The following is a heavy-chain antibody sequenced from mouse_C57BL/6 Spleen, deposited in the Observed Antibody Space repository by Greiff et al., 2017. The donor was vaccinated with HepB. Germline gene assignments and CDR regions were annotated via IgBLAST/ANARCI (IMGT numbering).Heavy chain of an antibody. V-gene: IGHV5-16*01. J-gene: IGHJ2*01. CDR1: GFTFSDYY. CDR2: INYDGSST. CDR3: ARVSPDGYYDY. D-gene: IGHD2-3*01. Sequence: EVMLVESEGGLVQPGRSMKLSCTASGFTFSDYYMAWVRQVPEKGLEWVANINYDGSSTYYLDSLKSRFIISRDNAKNILYLQMSSLKSEDTATYYCARVSPDGYYDYWGQGTTLTVSS.